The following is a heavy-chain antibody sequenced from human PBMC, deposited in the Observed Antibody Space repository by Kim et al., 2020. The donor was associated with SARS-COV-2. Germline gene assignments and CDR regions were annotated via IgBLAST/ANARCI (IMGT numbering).Heavy chain of an antibody. V-gene: IGHV3-49*03. CDR2: IRRKAYAGTT. CDR3: SRISGNWGDPSPFDN. CDR1: GFTVSDYL. J-gene: IGHJ4*01. Sequence: GGSLRLSCSVSGFTVSDYLMSWFRQPPGRGLEWVGFIRRKAYAGTTEYAASVRGRFTISRDDSQNIAYLQMNSLKSEDTAVYFCSRISGNWGDPSPFDNWGHGTLVTVSS. D-gene: IGHD7-27*01.